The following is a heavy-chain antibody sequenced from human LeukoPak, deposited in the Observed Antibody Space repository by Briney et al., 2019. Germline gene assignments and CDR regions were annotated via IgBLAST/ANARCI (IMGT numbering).Heavy chain of an antibody. CDR3: AGTQQLVRARDFDY. Sequence: GASVKVSCKASGGTFSSYAISWVRQAPGQGLEWMGGIIPIFGTANYAQKFQGRVTITADESTSTAYMELSSLRSEDTAVYYCAGTQQLVRARDFDYWGQGTLVTVSS. J-gene: IGHJ4*02. V-gene: IGHV1-69*13. CDR1: GGTFSSYA. CDR2: IIPIFGTA. D-gene: IGHD6-13*01.